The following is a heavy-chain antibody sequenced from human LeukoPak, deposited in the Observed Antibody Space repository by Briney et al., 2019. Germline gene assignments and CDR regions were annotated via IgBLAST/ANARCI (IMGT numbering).Heavy chain of an antibody. D-gene: IGHD3-22*01. CDR3: ASHGGYYDSSGYYRYFDY. CDR2: ISSSGSTI. V-gene: IGHV3-48*03. Sequence: PGGPLRLSCAASGFTFSSYEMNWVRQAPGKGLEWVSYISSSGSTIYYADSVKGRFTISRDNAKNSLYLQMNSLRAEDTAVYYCASHGGYYDSSGYYRYFDYWGQGTLVTVSS. J-gene: IGHJ4*02. CDR1: GFTFSSYE.